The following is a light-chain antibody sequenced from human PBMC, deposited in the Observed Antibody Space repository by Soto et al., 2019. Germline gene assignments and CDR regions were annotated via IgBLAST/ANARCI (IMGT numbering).Light chain of an antibody. CDR2: EVS. J-gene: IGLJ1*01. V-gene: IGLV2-23*02. CDR1: SHDIGNYNL. Sequence: QSALTQPASVSGSPGQSITISCTGTSHDIGNYNLVSWYQQHSGSAPKLILYEVSRRPSGVPTRFTGSKSGNTASLTISGLQPEDEADYYCTAFSANRVYLFGPGTKLTVL. CDR3: TAFSANRVYL.